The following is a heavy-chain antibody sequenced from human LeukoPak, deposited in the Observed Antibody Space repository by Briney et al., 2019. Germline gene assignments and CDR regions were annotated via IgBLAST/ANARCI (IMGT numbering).Heavy chain of an antibody. J-gene: IGHJ4*02. V-gene: IGHV3-48*01. CDR3: AKGTLGYCSGGSCYSGY. CDR2: ISSSGSTI. CDR1: GFTFSSYS. Sequence: GGSQRPSCAASGFTFSSYSMNWVRQAPGKGLEWVSYISSSGSTIYYADSVKGRFTVSRDNSKNTLYLQMSSLRAEDTAVYYCAKGTLGYCSGGSCYSGYWGQGTLVTVSS. D-gene: IGHD2-15*01.